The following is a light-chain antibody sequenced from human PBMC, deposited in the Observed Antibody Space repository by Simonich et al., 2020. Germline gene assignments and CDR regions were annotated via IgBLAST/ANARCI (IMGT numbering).Light chain of an antibody. CDR1: NIGSKS. Sequence: SYVLTQPPSVSVAPGKTARITCGENNIGSKSVHWYQQQPGQAPVLVVYDDSDRPSGIPERFSGSNSGNTATLTISRVEAGDEADYYCQVWDSSSDLVVFGGGTKLTVL. V-gene: IGLV3-21*03. CDR2: DDS. J-gene: IGLJ2*01. CDR3: QVWDSSSDLVV.